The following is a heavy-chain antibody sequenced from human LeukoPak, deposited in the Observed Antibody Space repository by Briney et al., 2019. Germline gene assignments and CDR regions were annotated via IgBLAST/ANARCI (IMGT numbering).Heavy chain of an antibody. V-gene: IGHV1-2*02. CDR3: ARDRAPAATLGY. Sequence: ASVKVSCKASGYTFTGYYMHWVRQAPGQGLEWMGWINPNSGGTNYAQKFQGRDTMTRDTSISTAYMELSRLRSDDTAVYYCARDRAPAATLGYWGQGTLVTVSS. CDR1: GYTFTGYY. D-gene: IGHD2-15*01. J-gene: IGHJ4*02. CDR2: INPNSGGT.